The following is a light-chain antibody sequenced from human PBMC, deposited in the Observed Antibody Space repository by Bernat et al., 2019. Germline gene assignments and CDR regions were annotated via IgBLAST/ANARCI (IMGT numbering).Light chain of an antibody. CDR1: NSNIGNHY. Sequence: QSVLTQPPSVSAAPGQKVTISCSGSNSNIGNHYVSWYQQLPGTAPKLLIYDNYKRPSGIPDRFSGSKSCTSATLDITGLQTGDEADYYCGTWDTTLSAGVFGGGTKLTVL. J-gene: IGLJ2*01. V-gene: IGLV1-51*01. CDR3: GTWDTTLSAGV. CDR2: DNY.